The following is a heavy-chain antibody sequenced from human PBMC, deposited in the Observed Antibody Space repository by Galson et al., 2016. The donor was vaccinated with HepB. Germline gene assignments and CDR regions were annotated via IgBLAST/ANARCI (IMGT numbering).Heavy chain of an antibody. CDR3: ARGDSFGTYSSLRNDY. J-gene: IGHJ4*02. V-gene: IGHV1-46*01. D-gene: IGHD1-26*01. Sequence: SVKVSCKTSGYTFTTYYMHWVRQAPGQGLEWMGIITPSGGTTTYAQRFRGRVTMTRDTSTSTVYMELRSLRSEDTAVYYCARGDSFGTYSSLRNDYWGQGTLVTVSS. CDR2: ITPSGGTT. CDR1: GYTFTTYY.